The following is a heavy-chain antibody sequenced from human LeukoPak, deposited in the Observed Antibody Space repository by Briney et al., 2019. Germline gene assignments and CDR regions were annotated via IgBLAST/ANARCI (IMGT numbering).Heavy chain of an antibody. CDR1: GGSISSSSYY. D-gene: IGHD5-12*01. V-gene: IGHV4-39*07. CDR2: IYYSGST. J-gene: IGHJ4*02. CDR3: ATLATSHFDY. Sequence: PSETLSLTCTVSGGSISSSSYYWGWIRQPPGKGLEWIGSIYYSGSTHYNPSLKSRVTISVDTSKNQFSLKLSSVTAADTAVYYCATLATSHFDYWGQGTLVTVSS.